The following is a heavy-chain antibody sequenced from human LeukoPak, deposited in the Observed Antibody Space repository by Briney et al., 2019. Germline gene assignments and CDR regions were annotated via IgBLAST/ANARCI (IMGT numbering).Heavy chain of an antibody. CDR3: ARGRSAGRYYYGSGSYNY. CDR2: ITSSGSTI. Sequence: GGSLRLSCAASGFTFSDYYMSWIRQAPGKGLEWVSYITSSGSTIYYADSVKGRFTISRDNAKNSLYLQMNSLRAEDTAVYYCARGRSAGRYYYGSGSYNYWGQGTLVTVSS. J-gene: IGHJ4*02. V-gene: IGHV3-11*01. CDR1: GFTFSDYY. D-gene: IGHD3-10*01.